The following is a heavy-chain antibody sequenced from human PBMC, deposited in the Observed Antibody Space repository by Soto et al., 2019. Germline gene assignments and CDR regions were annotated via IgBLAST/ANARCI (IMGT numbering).Heavy chain of an antibody. CDR3: ARLSHRIVVVPAAIPHHFDY. V-gene: IGHV4-30-4*01. CDR1: GGSISSGDYY. Sequence: SETLSLTCTVSGGSISSGDYYWSWIRQPPGKGLEWIGYIYYSGSTYYNPSLKSRVTISVDTSKNQFSLKLSSVTAADTAVYYCARLSHRIVVVPAAIPHHFDYWGQGTLVTVSS. CDR2: IYYSGST. J-gene: IGHJ4*02. D-gene: IGHD2-2*02.